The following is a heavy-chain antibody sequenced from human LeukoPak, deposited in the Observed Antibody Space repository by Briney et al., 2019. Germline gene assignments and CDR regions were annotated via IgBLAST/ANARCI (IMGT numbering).Heavy chain of an antibody. V-gene: IGHV4-59*01. CDR3: AREIGSGWYNWFDP. CDR1: GGSISSYY. CDR2: IYYSGST. Sequence: SETLSLTCTVSGGSISSYYWSWIRQPPGKGLEWIGYIYYSGSTNYSPSLKSRVTISVDTSKNQFSLKLSSVTAADTAVYYCAREIGSGWYNWFDPWGQGTLVTVSS. D-gene: IGHD6-19*01. J-gene: IGHJ5*02.